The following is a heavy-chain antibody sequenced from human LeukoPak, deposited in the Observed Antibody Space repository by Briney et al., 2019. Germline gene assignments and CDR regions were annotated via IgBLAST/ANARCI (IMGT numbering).Heavy chain of an antibody. Sequence: ASVKVSCKASGYTFTSYAMHWVRQAPGQRLEWMGWINAGNGNTKYPQKFQGRVTITRDTSASTAYMELSSLRSEDTAVYYCARDLSGSSSDYWGQGTLVTVSS. CDR3: ARDLSGSSSDY. J-gene: IGHJ4*02. V-gene: IGHV1-3*01. CDR2: INAGNGNT. CDR1: GYTFTSYA. D-gene: IGHD3-10*01.